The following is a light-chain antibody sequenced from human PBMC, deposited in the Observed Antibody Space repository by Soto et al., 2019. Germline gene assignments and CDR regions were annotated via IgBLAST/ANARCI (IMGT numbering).Light chain of an antibody. CDR1: SSNIGSNT. Sequence: QSVLTQPPSASGTPGQRVTIYCSGSSSNIGSNTVNWYHQLPGTAPKLLIYTHNQRHSGVPDRFSGSKSGTSASLAISGLQYEEEAHYHCAAWDDSLNAGVFGGGTKLNVL. J-gene: IGLJ2*01. CDR2: THN. CDR3: AAWDDSLNAGV. V-gene: IGLV1-44*01.